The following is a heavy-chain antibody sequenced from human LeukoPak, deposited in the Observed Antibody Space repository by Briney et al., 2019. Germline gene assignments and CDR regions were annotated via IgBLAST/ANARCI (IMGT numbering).Heavy chain of an antibody. V-gene: IGHV4-34*01. CDR1: GGSFSGYY. Sequence: PSETLSLTCAVYGGSFSGYYWSWIRQPPGKGLEWIGEINHSGSTNYNPSLKSRVTISVDTSKNQCSLKLSSVTAADTAVYYCARGPYGSGSYYRKVVAYYFDYWGQGTLVTVSS. CDR3: ARGPYGSGSYYRKVVAYYFDY. D-gene: IGHD3-10*01. CDR2: INHSGST. J-gene: IGHJ4*02.